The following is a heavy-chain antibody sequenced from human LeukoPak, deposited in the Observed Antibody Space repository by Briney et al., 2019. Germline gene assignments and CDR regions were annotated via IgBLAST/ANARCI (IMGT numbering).Heavy chain of an antibody. CDR2: MYHTGST. CDR1: GYSMSSGYY. V-gene: IGHV4-38-2*02. Sequence: SETLSLTCTVSGYSMSSGYYWGWIRQPPERGLEWIGSMYHTGSTYYNPSLKSRVTISVDTSKNQFSLKLTSVTAADTAVYYCARGSGYSSSWYDYWGQGTLVTVSS. CDR3: ARGSGYSSSWYDY. D-gene: IGHD6-13*01. J-gene: IGHJ4*02.